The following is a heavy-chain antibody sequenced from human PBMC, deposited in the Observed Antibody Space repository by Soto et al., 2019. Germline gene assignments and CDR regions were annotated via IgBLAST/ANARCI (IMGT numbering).Heavy chain of an antibody. D-gene: IGHD4-17*01. CDR2: ISGSGGST. CDR3: AKGPSTVTTKPYYFDY. J-gene: IGHJ4*02. V-gene: IGHV3-23*01. CDR1: GFTFSSYA. Sequence: HPGGSLRLSCAASGFTFSSYAMSWVRQAPGKGLEGVAAISGSGGSTYYADSVKGRFTISRDNSKNTLYLQMNSLRAEDTAVYYCAKGPSTVTTKPYYFDYWGQGTLVTVSS.